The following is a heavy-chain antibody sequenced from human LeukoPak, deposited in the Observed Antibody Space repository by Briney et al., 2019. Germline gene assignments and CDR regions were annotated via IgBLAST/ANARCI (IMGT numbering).Heavy chain of an antibody. CDR3: ARVPGNYYYYYYMDV. Sequence: SETLSLTCTVSGSSISNGYYWSWIRQPPGKGLEWIGYIYYSGSTYYNPSLKSRVTISVDTSKNQFSLKLGSVTAADTAVYYCARVPGNYYYYYYMDVWGKGTTVTVSS. J-gene: IGHJ6*03. CDR1: GSSISNGYY. V-gene: IGHV4-38-2*02. D-gene: IGHD4-23*01. CDR2: IYYSGST.